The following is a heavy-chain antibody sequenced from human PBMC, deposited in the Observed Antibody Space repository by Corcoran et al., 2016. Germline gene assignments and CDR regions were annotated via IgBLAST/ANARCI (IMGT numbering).Heavy chain of an antibody. CDR3: AREIGSYYDFWSGYPRMDG. Sequence: QVQLVQSGAEVKKPGASVKVSCKASGYTFTSYGISWVRQAPGQGLEWMGWISAYNGNTNYAQKLQGRVTMTTDTSTSTAYMELRSLRSDDTAVYYCAREIGSYYDFWSGYPRMDGWGQGTTVTVSS. J-gene: IGHJ6*02. CDR2: ISAYNGNT. D-gene: IGHD3-3*01. V-gene: IGHV1-18*01. CDR1: GYTFTSYG.